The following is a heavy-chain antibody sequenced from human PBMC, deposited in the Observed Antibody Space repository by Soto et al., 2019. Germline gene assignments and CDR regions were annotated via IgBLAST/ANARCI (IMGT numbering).Heavy chain of an antibody. CDR1: GDSVSSNSAA. D-gene: IGHD3-10*01. CDR3: ARERVLLWFGELLSYWFDP. Sequence: SQTLSLTCAISGDSVSSNSAAWNWIRQSPSRGLEWLGRTYYRSKWYNDYAVSVKSRITINPDTSKNQFSLQLNSVTPEDTAVYYCARERVLLWFGELLSYWFDPWGQGTLVTVSS. J-gene: IGHJ5*02. V-gene: IGHV6-1*01. CDR2: TYYRSKWYN.